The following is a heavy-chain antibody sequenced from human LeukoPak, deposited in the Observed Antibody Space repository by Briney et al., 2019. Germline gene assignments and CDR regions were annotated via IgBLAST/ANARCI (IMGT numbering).Heavy chain of an antibody. V-gene: IGHV3-30*18. J-gene: IGHJ5*02. CDR2: ISYDGSNK. CDR3: AKVSDVGA. D-gene: IGHD1-26*01. CDR1: GFTFSSYG. Sequence: GGSLRLSCAASGFTFSSYGMHWVRQAPDKGLEWVAVISYDGSNKYYAASVKGRFTISRDNSKNTLYLQMNSLRAEDTAVYYCAKVSDVGAWGQGTLVTVSS.